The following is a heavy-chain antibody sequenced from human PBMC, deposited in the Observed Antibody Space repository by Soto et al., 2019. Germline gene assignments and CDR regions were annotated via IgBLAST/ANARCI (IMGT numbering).Heavy chain of an antibody. CDR3: AKDLLVGATYLYAFDI. Sequence: EVQLVESGGGLVQPGRSLRLSCAASGFTFDDYAMHWVRQAPGKGLEWVSGISWNSGSIGYADSVKGRFTISRDNAKNSLYLQMNSLRAEDTALYYCAKDLLVGATYLYAFDIWGQGTMVTVSS. CDR1: GFTFDDYA. D-gene: IGHD1-26*01. J-gene: IGHJ3*02. V-gene: IGHV3-9*01. CDR2: ISWNSGSI.